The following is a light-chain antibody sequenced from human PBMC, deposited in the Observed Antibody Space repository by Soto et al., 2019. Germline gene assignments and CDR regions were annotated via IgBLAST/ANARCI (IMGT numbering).Light chain of an antibody. CDR3: GTWDTSLSAGV. V-gene: IGLV1-51*01. Sequence: QSALTQPPSVSAAPGQKVTISCSGGSSNIGNNYISWYQQVPGSVPKLIIYDNYKRPSGIPDRFSGSKSGTSATLGITGLQTGDEADYYCGTWDTSLSAGVFGGGTKVTVL. CDR2: DNY. CDR1: SSNIGNNY. J-gene: IGLJ2*01.